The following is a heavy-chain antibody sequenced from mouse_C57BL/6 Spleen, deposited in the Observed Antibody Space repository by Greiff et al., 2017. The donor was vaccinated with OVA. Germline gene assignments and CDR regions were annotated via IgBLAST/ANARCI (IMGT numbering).Heavy chain of an antibody. J-gene: IGHJ2*01. D-gene: IGHD1-1*01. CDR3: AYYYGSSPFDY. CDR1: GYSFTGYY. V-gene: IGHV1-42*01. Sequence: EVKLVESGPELVKPGASVKISCKASGYSFTGYYMNWVKQSPEKSLEWIGEINPSTGGTTYNQKFKAKATLTVDKSSSTAYMQLKSLTSEDSAVYYCAYYYGSSPFDYWGQGTTLTVSS. CDR2: INPSTGGT.